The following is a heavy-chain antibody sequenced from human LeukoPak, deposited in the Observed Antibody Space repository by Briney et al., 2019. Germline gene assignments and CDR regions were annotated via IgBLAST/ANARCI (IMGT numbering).Heavy chain of an antibody. Sequence: GGSLRLSCTVSGFSVSSNSMSWVRQAPGKGREGVSFIYSYNTHYSDSVKGRFTISRDNSKNPLYLQMNSLRAEDTAVYYCARRAGAYSHPYDCWGQGTLVTVSS. D-gene: IGHD4/OR15-4a*01. CDR1: GFSVSSNS. J-gene: IGHJ4*02. CDR3: ARRAGAYSHPYDC. V-gene: IGHV3-53*01. CDR2: IYSYNT.